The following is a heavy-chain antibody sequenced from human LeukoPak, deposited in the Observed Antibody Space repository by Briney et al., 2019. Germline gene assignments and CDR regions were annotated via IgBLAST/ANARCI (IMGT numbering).Heavy chain of an antibody. J-gene: IGHJ4*02. D-gene: IGHD6-19*01. Sequence: GGSLRLSCAASGFTFSSYWMSWVRQAPGKGLEWVANIKQDGSQKYYVDSVKGRFTISRDNAKNSLFLQMDSLRAEETAVYYCARSGWLVPFDYWGQGTLVTVSS. CDR2: IKQDGSQK. V-gene: IGHV3-7*05. CDR3: ARSGWLVPFDY. CDR1: GFTFSSYW.